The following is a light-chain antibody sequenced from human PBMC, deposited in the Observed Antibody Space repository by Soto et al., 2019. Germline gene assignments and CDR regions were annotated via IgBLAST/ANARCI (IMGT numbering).Light chain of an antibody. CDR1: QSVSSN. CDR3: QQTNSLPVT. CDR2: GAS. Sequence: EIVMTQSPATLSVSPGERATLSCRASQSVSSNLAWYQQKPGQAPRLLIYGASTRATGIPARFSGSGSGTEFTLTITSLQPEDFATYFCQQTNSLPVTFGQGTRLEIK. J-gene: IGKJ5*01. V-gene: IGKV3-15*01.